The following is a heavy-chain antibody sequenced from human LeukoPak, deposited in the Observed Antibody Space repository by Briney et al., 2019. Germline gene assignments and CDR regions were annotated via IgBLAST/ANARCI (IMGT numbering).Heavy chain of an antibody. V-gene: IGHV3-9*01. Sequence: GRSLRLSCAASGFTFDDYAMHWVRQAPGKGLEWVSGISWNSGSIGYADSVKGRFTISRDNAKNTLYLQMNSLRAEDTAVYYCARANYYGSGRAAFDIWGQGTMVTVSS. CDR2: ISWNSGSI. CDR3: ARANYYGSGRAAFDI. D-gene: IGHD3-10*01. J-gene: IGHJ3*02. CDR1: GFTFDDYA.